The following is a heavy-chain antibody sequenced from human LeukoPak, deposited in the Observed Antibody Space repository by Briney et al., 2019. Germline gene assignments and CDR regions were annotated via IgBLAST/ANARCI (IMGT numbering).Heavy chain of an antibody. Sequence: SGPALVKPTQTLTLTCTFSGFSLSTSGMCVSWIRQPPGKALEWLARIDWDDDKYYSTSLKTRLTISKDTSKNQVVLTMTNMDPVDTATYYCARIRMGDSSGYDAFDIWGQGTMVTVSS. CDR2: IDWDDDK. V-gene: IGHV2-70*11. D-gene: IGHD3-22*01. CDR3: ARIRMGDSSGYDAFDI. J-gene: IGHJ3*02. CDR1: GFSLSTSGMC.